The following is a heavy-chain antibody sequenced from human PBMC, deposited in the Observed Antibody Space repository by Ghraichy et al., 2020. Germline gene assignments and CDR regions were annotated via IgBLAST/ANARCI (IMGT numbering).Heavy chain of an antibody. CDR2: INPSGGST. Sequence: ASVKVSCKASGYTFTSYYMHWVRQAPGQGLEWMGIINPSGGSTSYAQKFQGRVTMTRDTSTSTVYMELSSLRSEDTAVYYCARDEAVATTTLYYFDYWGQGTLVTVSS. V-gene: IGHV1-46*01. J-gene: IGHJ4*02. CDR3: ARDEAVATTTLYYFDY. D-gene: IGHD5-12*01. CDR1: GYTFTSYY.